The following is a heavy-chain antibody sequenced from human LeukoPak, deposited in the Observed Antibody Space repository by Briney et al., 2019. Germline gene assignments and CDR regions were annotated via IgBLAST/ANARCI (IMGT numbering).Heavy chain of an antibody. CDR3: ARDRIRGDY. Sequence: PGGSLRLSWAASGXTFSNYDMNWVRQAPGKGLEWVSHISSGGSIKYYADSLKGRFTISRDNAKNTLYLQMNSLRAEDTAVYYCARDRIRGDYWGQGTLVTVSS. J-gene: IGHJ4*02. D-gene: IGHD1-14*01. CDR2: ISSGGSIK. V-gene: IGHV3-48*03. CDR1: GXTFSNYD.